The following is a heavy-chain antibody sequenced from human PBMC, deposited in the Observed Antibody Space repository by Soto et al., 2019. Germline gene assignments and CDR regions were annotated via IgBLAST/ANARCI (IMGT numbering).Heavy chain of an antibody. J-gene: IGHJ6*02. CDR2: ISWNSGSI. Sequence: EVQLVEYGGGLVQPGRSLRLSCAASGFTFDDYAMHWVRQAPGKGLEWVSGISWNSGSIGYADSVKGRVTISRDNAKNSIYLQMNSLSDEATALYSCANGLHGDVWGQGTTITVSS. V-gene: IGHV3-9*01. CDR1: GFTFDDYA. CDR3: ANGLHGDV. D-gene: IGHD2-21*02.